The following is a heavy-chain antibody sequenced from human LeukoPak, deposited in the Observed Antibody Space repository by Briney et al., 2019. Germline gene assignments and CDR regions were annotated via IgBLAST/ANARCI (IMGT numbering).Heavy chain of an antibody. V-gene: IGHV1-46*01. CDR3: ARHKEVGDYYYFDY. CDR1: GYTFASYY. J-gene: IGHJ4*02. CDR2: INPSGGST. Sequence: EASVKVSCKASGYTFASYYMHWVRQAPGQGLEWMGIINPSGGSTSYTQKFQGRVTMTRDTSTTTVYMELSSLRSQDTAVYYCARHKEVGDYYYFDYWGQGTLVTVSS. D-gene: IGHD2/OR15-2a*01.